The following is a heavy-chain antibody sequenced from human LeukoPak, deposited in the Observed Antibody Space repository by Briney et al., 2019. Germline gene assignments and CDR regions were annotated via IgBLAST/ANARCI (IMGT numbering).Heavy chain of an antibody. Sequence: GGSLRLSCVLSGFNFDDSSIHWVRQAPGKGLEWVGLIRRDVGRTHYGDAVKGLFTNSRDKSRNSLYLKMSSVTTEDAALYNCAKEKLNTLWCTFDYWGQGALVTVSS. J-gene: IGHJ4*02. CDR3: AKEKLNTLWCTFDY. CDR1: GFNFDDSS. V-gene: IGHV3-43*01. D-gene: IGHD4/OR15-4a*01. CDR2: IRRDVGRT.